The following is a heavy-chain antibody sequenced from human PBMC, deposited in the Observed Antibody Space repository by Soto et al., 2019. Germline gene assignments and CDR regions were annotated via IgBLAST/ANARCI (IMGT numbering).Heavy chain of an antibody. Sequence: PGESLKISCKGSGFNFTTYWIGWVRQMPGKGLEWMGIISPGDSDTRYSPSFQGQVTISADKSISTAYLQWSSLKASDTAMYYCARSRYYGMDVWGQGTTVTVSS. V-gene: IGHV5-51*01. J-gene: IGHJ6*02. CDR1: GFNFTTYW. CDR2: ISPGDSDT. CDR3: ARSRYYGMDV.